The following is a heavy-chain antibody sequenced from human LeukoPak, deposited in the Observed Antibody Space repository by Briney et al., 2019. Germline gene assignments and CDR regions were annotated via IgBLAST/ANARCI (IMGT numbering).Heavy chain of an antibody. CDR2: ITTSSTYT. J-gene: IGHJ3*02. V-gene: IGHV3-21*01. CDR3: AKGRDYYDSDAFDI. Sequence: GGSLRLSCAASGFSFSSYNMNWVRQAPGKVLEWVSSITTSSTYTFYADSVKGRFTISRDNSKNTLYLQMNSLRAEDTAVYYCAKGRDYYDSDAFDIWGQGTMVTVSS. D-gene: IGHD3-22*01. CDR1: GFSFSSYN.